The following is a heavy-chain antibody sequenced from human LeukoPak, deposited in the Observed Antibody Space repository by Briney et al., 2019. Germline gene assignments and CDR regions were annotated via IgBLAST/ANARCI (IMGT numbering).Heavy chain of an antibody. CDR1: GGSISSSSYY. Sequence: TPSETLSLTCTVSGGSISSSSYYWGWIRQPPGKGLEWIGSIYYSGSTYYNPSLKSRVTISVDTSKNQFSLKLSSVTAADTAVYYCQYGSGSYKAYWGQGTLVTVSS. D-gene: IGHD3-10*01. V-gene: IGHV4-39*01. CDR3: QYGSGSYKAY. J-gene: IGHJ4*02. CDR2: IYYSGST.